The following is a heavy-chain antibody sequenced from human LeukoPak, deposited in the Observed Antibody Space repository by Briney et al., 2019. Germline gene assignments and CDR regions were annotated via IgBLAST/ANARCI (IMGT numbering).Heavy chain of an antibody. D-gene: IGHD3-16*02. J-gene: IGHJ4*02. CDR3: ARDQWAWGSYRYPYDY. CDR2: ISAYNGNT. CDR1: GYSFTIHG. V-gene: IGHV1-18*01. Sequence: GASVKVSFTASGYSFTIHGISWVRQAPGQGLEWMGWISAYNGNTNYGQKFQGRVIMTTDTSTSTAYMELRSLRSDDTAVYYCARDQWAWGSYRYPYDYWGQGTLVTVSS.